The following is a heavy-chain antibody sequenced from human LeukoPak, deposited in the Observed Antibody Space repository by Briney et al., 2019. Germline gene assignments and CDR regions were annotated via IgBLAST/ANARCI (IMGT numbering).Heavy chain of an antibody. CDR3: ARVTMVRGVIIPYYFDY. V-gene: IGHV4-39*07. J-gene: IGHJ4*02. CDR2: IYYSGST. Sequence: PSETLSLTCTVSGGSISSSSYYWGWIRQPPGKGLEWIGSIYYSGSTYYNPSLKSRVTISVDTSKNQFSLKLSSVTAADTAVYYCARVTMVRGVIIPYYFDYWGQGTLVTLSS. CDR1: GGSISSSSYY. D-gene: IGHD3-10*01.